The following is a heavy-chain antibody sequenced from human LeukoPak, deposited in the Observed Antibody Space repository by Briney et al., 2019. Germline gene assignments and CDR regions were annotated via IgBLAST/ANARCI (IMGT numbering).Heavy chain of an antibody. J-gene: IGHJ4*02. CDR2: IYSGGST. D-gene: IGHD5-12*01. V-gene: IGHV3-66*04. Sequence: GGSLRLSCAASGFTVSSNYMSWVRQAPWKGLEWVSVIYSGGSTYYADSVKGRFTISRDNSKNTLYLQMNSLRAEDTAVYYCARLRDGYDGIDYWGQGTLVTVSS. CDR1: GFTVSSNY. CDR3: ARLRDGYDGIDY.